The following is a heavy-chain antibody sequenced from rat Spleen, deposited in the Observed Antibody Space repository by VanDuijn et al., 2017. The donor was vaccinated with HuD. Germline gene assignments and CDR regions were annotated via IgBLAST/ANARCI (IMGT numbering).Heavy chain of an antibody. J-gene: IGHJ3*01. D-gene: IGHD1-2*01. V-gene: IGHV5-29*01. CDR3: ARHFSPADYYSSFPGLY. CDR1: GFTFSDYY. Sequence: EVQLVESDGDLVQPGRSLKLSCAASGFTFSDYYMAWVRQAPTKGLEWVATISYDGSSTYYRDSVKGRFTIPRDNAKNTLYLQMDSLRSEDTATYYCARHFSPADYYSSFPGLYWGQGTLVTVSS. CDR2: ISYDGSST.